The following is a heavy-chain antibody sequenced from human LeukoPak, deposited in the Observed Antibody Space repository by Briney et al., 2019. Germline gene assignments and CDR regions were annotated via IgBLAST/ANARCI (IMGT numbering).Heavy chain of an antibody. Sequence: ASVKVSCKASGYTFTSYGISWVRQAPGQGLEWMGWISAYNGNTNYAQKLQGRVTMTTDTSTSTAYMGLRSLRSDDTAVYYCALVVVAATYSYWGQGTLVTVSS. CDR1: GYTFTSYG. J-gene: IGHJ4*02. V-gene: IGHV1-18*01. D-gene: IGHD2-15*01. CDR2: ISAYNGNT. CDR3: ALVVVAATYSY.